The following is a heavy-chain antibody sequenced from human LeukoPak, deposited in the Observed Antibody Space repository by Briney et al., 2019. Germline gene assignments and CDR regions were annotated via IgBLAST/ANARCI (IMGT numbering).Heavy chain of an antibody. Sequence: GGSLKLSCSGFPFSGSALHWVRQASGKGLEWVGRIRSKANDYATTYAASVKGRFSISRDDSKNTAYLQMKSLKAEDTALYYCTTTGRVVGFDYWGQGTQVTVSS. CDR2: IRSKANDYAT. J-gene: IGHJ4*02. V-gene: IGHV3-73*01. CDR3: TTTGRVVGFDY. D-gene: IGHD2-21*01. CDR1: GFPFSGSA.